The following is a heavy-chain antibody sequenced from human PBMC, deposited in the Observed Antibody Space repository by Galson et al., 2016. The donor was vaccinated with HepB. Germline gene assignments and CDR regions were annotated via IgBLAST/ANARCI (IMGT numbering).Heavy chain of an antibody. V-gene: IGHV2-5*02. CDR1: GFSLTTTRVG. Sequence: PALVKPTQTLTLTCTFSGFSLTTTRVGVGWIRQPPGKALEWLALIYWDGDYRYSPSLKNRLTITKDTSKNQVVLTMTNMDPVDTATYYCAHKGVLQYCTNGAEAAPCTGAFYAWGQGTRVTVSS. CDR3: AHKGVLQYCTNGAEAAPCTGAFYA. CDR2: IYWDGDY. J-gene: IGHJ3*01. D-gene: IGHD2-8*01.